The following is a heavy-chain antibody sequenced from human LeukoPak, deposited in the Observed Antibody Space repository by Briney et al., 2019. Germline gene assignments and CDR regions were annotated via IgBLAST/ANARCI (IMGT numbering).Heavy chain of an antibody. CDR2: VHYDGSEK. CDR3: ARNRVGFHYADAFDL. Sequence: PGGSLRLSCAASGFILINSDMHWVRQAPGKGLEWVAFVHYDGSEKHYADSLKGRFTISRDNSKNTLYLQMNSLRGEDTAVYYCARNRVGFHYADAFDLWGQGTMVTVSS. CDR1: GFILINSD. V-gene: IGHV3-30*02. D-gene: IGHD5-24*01. J-gene: IGHJ3*01.